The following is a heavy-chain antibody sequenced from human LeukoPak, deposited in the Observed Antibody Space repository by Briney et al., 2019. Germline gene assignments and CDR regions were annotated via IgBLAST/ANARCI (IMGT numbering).Heavy chain of an antibody. J-gene: IGHJ4*02. Sequence: SGGSLRLSCAASGFTFSNYAMTWVRQAPGKGLEWVSAISGSGGDTYYADSVKGRFTISRDNSKNTLYLQMGSLRAEDMAVYYCARDPHTNGYYYFDYWGQGTLVTVSS. V-gene: IGHV3-23*01. CDR2: ISGSGGDT. D-gene: IGHD2-8*01. CDR3: ARDPHTNGYYYFDY. CDR1: GFTFSNYA.